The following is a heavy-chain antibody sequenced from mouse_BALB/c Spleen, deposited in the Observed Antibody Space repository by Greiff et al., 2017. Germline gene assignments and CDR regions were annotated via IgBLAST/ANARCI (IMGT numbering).Heavy chain of an antibody. CDR2: IYPGDGST. J-gene: IGHJ3*01. CDR1: GYTFTSYD. CDR3: ARGGNYGFAY. D-gene: IGHD2-1*01. Sequence: QVQLQQSGAELVRPGTSVKISCKASGYTFTSYDINWVKQRPGQGLEWIGWIYPGDGSTKYNEKFKGKATLTADKSSSTAYMQLSSLTSENSAVYFCARGGNYGFAYWGQGTLVTVSA. V-gene: IGHV1S56*01.